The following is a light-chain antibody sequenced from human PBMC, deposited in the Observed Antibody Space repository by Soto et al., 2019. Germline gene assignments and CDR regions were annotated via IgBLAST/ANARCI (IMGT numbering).Light chain of an antibody. V-gene: IGKV3-15*01. Sequence: EIVMTQSPATLSVSTGERATLSCRASQSVNSNLAWYQQKPGQAPSLLIYGASTRATGVPARFSGSGSGTEFTLTISSLQSVDFAVYYCQQYNNWPPYTFGQGTKLEIK. CDR3: QQYNNWPPYT. CDR1: QSVNSN. J-gene: IGKJ2*01. CDR2: GAS.